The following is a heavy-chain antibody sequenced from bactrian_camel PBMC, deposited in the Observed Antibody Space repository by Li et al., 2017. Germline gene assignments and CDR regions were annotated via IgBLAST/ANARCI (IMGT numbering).Heavy chain of an antibody. V-gene: IGHV3S42*01. Sequence: VQLVESGGGSVQPGGSLRLSCAASGFTFSTYDMNWWRQAAGKQREWISTIRADGSRSYADSVKGRFTVSRDNTKDTLYPQLNSLKTEDTAMYYCCPRSMYAFPYWGQGTQVTVS. J-gene: IGHJ4*01. CDR3: CPRSMYAFPY. CDR1: GFTFSTYD. CDR2: IRADGSR. D-gene: IGHD1*01.